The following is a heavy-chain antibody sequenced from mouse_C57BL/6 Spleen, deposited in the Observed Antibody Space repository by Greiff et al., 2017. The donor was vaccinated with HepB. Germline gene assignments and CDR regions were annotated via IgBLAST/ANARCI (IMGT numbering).Heavy chain of an antibody. CDR3: AKGSVSYDYDVNYAMDY. CDR2: IWSGGST. D-gene: IGHD2-4*01. CDR1: GFSLTSYG. V-gene: IGHV2-4*01. Sequence: VQLQQSGPGLVQPSQSLSITCTVSGFSLTSYGVHWVRQPPGKGLEWLGVIWSGGSTDYNAAFISRLSISKDNSKSQVFFKMNSLQADDTAIYYCAKGSVSYDYDVNYAMDYWGQGTSVTVSS. J-gene: IGHJ4*01.